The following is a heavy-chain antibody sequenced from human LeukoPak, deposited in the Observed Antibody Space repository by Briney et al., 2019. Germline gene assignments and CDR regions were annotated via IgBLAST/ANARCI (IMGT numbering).Heavy chain of an antibody. CDR1: GYSFTSYW. Sequence: GESLKISCKGSGYSFTSYWIGWVRQMPGKGLEWMGIIYPGDSDTRYSPSLQGQVTISADKSISTAYLQWSSLKASDTAMYYCARQYCGGDCSLPLYYYYGMDVWGQGTTVTVSS. D-gene: IGHD2-21*02. J-gene: IGHJ6*02. CDR3: ARQYCGGDCSLPLYYYYGMDV. V-gene: IGHV5-51*01. CDR2: IYPGDSDT.